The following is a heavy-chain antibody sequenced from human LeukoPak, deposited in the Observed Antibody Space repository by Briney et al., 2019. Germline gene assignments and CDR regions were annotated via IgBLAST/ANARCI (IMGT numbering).Heavy chain of an antibody. Sequence: SETLSLTCSVSGGSVNSYYWSWIRQPPGKGLEWIGYIYTTGRTNYNPSLKSRVTISVDASKNQFSLKLSSVTAADTAVYYCAKILGSGVWYGFDIWGQGTMVTVSS. D-gene: IGHD7-27*01. CDR1: GGSVNSYY. J-gene: IGHJ3*02. V-gene: IGHV4-4*09. CDR3: AKILGSGVWYGFDI. CDR2: IYTTGRT.